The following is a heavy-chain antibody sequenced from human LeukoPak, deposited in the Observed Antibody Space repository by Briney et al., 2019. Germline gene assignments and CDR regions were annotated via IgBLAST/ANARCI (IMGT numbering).Heavy chain of an antibody. J-gene: IGHJ4*02. CDR1: GFTFSSYA. CDR2: ISGSGGST. CDR3: AKVGEKGNIVVVPAAAWGADFDY. V-gene: IGHV3-23*01. Sequence: GGSLRLSCAASGFTFSSYAMSWVRQAPGKGLEWVSAISGSGGSTYYADSAKGRFTISRDNSKNTLYLQMNSLRAEDTAVYYCAKVGEKGNIVVVPAAAWGADFDYWGQGTLVTVSS. D-gene: IGHD2-2*01.